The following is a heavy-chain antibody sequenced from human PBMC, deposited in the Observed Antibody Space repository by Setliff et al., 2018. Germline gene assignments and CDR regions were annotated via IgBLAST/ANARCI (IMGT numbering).Heavy chain of an antibody. Sequence: SETLSLTCAVYGGSFSGYYWSWIRQPPGKGLEWIGEINHSGSTNYNPSLKSRVTISVDTSKNQFSLKLSSVTAADTAVYYCARAGLGPGGYYYYMDVWGKGTTVTVSS. J-gene: IGHJ6*03. CDR3: ARAGLGPGGYYYYMDV. D-gene: IGHD6-19*01. CDR1: GGSFSGYY. V-gene: IGHV4-34*01. CDR2: INHSGST.